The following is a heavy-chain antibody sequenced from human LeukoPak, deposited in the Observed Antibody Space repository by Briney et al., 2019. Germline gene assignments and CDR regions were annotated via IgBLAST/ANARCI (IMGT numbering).Heavy chain of an antibody. CDR1: GGSFXXYY. V-gene: IGHV4-34*01. CDR2: INHSGST. Sequence: ETLSLXXXXYGGSFXXYYWSWIRXPPGKGLEWIGEINHSGSTNYNPSLKSRVTISVDTSNNQFSLKLSSVTAADTAVYYCARYPYYYYGMDVWGQGTTVTVSS. J-gene: IGHJ6*02. CDR3: ARYPYYYYGMDV.